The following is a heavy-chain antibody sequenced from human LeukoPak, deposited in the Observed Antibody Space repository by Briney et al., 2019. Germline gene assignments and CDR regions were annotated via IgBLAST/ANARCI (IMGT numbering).Heavy chain of an antibody. CDR1: GGSFSGYY. V-gene: IGHV4-34*01. CDR3: ASHPDSGSSDY. D-gene: IGHD1-26*01. CDR2: INHSGST. J-gene: IGHJ4*02. Sequence: SETLSLTCAVYGGSFSGYYWSWIRQPPGKGLEWIGEINHSGSTNYNPSLKSRVTISVDTSKNQFSLKLSSVTAADTAVYYCASHPDSGSSDYWGQGTLVTVSS.